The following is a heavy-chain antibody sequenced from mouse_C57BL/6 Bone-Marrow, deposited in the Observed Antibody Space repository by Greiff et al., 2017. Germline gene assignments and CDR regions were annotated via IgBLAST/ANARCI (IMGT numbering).Heavy chain of an antibody. J-gene: IGHJ3*01. D-gene: IGHD1-1*01. CDR2: IYPRSGNT. Sequence: VQVVESGAELARPGASVKLSCKASGYTFTSYGISWVKQRPGQGLEWIGEIYPRSGNTYYNEKFKGKATLTADKSASTAYMELRSLTSEDSAVYFCARPHYGSSPAWFAYWGQETLVTVSA. CDR3: ARPHYGSSPAWFAY. V-gene: IGHV1-81*01. CDR1: GYTFTSYG.